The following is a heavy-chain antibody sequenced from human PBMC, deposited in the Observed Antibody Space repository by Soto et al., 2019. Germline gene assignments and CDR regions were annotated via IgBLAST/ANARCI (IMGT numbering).Heavy chain of an antibody. Sequence: SETLSLTCTVSGGSISSSSYYWGWIRQPPGKGLEWIGSIYYSGSTYYNPSLKSRVTISVDTSKNQFSLKLSSVTAADTAVYYCARLRVDYDFWSGSNNWFDPWGQGTLVTVSS. CDR3: ARLRVDYDFWSGSNNWFDP. CDR1: GGSISSSSYY. J-gene: IGHJ5*02. D-gene: IGHD3-3*01. V-gene: IGHV4-39*01. CDR2: IYYSGST.